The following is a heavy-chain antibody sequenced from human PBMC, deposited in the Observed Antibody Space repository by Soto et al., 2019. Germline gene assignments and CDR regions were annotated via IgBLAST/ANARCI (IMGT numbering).Heavy chain of an antibody. CDR3: ARTHPYCSGGSCYSDY. CDR1: GFSLSTSGMC. J-gene: IGHJ4*01. V-gene: IGHV2-70*11. CDR2: IDWADDK. D-gene: IGHD2-15*01. Sequence: SGPTLVNPTQTLTLTCTFSGFSLSTSGMCVSWIRQPPGKALEWLARIDWADDKYYSTSLKTRLTISKDTSKNQVVLTMTNMDPVDTATYYCARTHPYCSGGSCYSDYWGQGTLVTVSS.